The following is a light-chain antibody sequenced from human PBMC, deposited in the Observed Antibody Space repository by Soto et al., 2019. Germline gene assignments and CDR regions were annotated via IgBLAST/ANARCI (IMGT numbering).Light chain of an antibody. J-gene: IGKJ1*01. CDR2: KAS. V-gene: IGKV1-5*03. CDR3: QQYYSFPRT. CDR1: QSISVW. Sequence: DIQMTQSPSTLSASVGDRVTITCRASQSISVWLAWYQQKAGKAPNLLIYKASRLESGVPSRFSGSGSETEFTLTIRGLQPEDFATYYCQQYYSFPRTFGQGTKVDIK.